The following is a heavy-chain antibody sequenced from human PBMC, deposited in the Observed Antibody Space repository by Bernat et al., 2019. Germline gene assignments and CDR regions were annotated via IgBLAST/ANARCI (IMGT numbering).Heavy chain of an antibody. CDR2: IIPILGIA. D-gene: IGHD2-21*02. V-gene: IGHV1-69*02. CDR3: ARVGCGGDCYYYYGMDV. Sequence: QVQLVQSGAEVKKPGSSVKVSCKASGCTFSSYTISWVRQAPGQGLEWMGRIIPILGIANYAQKFQGRVTITADKSTSTAYMELSSLRSEDTAVYYCARVGCGGDCYYYYGMDVWGQGTTVTVSS. CDR1: GCTFSSYT. J-gene: IGHJ6*02.